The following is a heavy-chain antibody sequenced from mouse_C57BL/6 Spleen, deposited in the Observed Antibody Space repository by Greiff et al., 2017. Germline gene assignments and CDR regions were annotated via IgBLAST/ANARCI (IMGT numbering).Heavy chain of an antibody. Sequence: VQLKESGPGLVKPSQSLSLTCSVTGYSITSGYYWNWIRQFPGNKLEWMGYISYDGSNNYNPSLKNRISITRDTSKNQFFLKLNSVITEDTATYTGARFDRYYFDSWAKAPLSQSPQ. D-gene: IGHD3-2*01. J-gene: IGHJ2*01. CDR1: GYSITSGYY. V-gene: IGHV3-6*01. CDR3: ARFDRYYFDS. CDR2: ISYDGSN.